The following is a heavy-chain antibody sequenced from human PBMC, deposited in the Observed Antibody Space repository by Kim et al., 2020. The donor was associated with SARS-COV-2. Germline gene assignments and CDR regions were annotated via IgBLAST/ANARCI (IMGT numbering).Heavy chain of an antibody. CDR1: GGSITSRNVY. CDR2: VFYDGNT. Sequence: SETLSLTCSVSGGSITSRNVYWGWVRQPPGTGLEWVGSVFYDGNTYYNPSLNNRVTISADTSKNQISLKLSSLTAADTAFYYCVGQDSYNWGNEFAFNWFDPRGQGSLVTVTS. CDR3: VGQDSYNWGNEFAFNWFDP. V-gene: IGHV4-39*01. D-gene: IGHD7-27*01. J-gene: IGHJ5*02.